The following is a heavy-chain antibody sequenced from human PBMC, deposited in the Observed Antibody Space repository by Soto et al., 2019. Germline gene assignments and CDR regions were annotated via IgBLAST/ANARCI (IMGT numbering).Heavy chain of an antibody. Sequence: GGSLRLSCAASGFTFSSYGMHWVRQAPGKGLEWVAVISYDGSNKYYADSVKSRFTISRDNSKNTLYLQMNSLRVEDTAVYYCARGIVGVMIDYYYGMDVWGQGTTVTVSS. J-gene: IGHJ6*02. CDR2: ISYDGSNK. CDR1: GFTFSSYG. CDR3: ARGIVGVMIDYYYGMDV. V-gene: IGHV3-30*03. D-gene: IGHD3-22*01.